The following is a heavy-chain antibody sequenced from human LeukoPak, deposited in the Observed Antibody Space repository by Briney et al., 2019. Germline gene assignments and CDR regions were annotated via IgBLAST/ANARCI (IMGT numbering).Heavy chain of an antibody. J-gene: IGHJ4*02. Sequence: GGSLRLSCAASGFTLSSYAMSEVRQAPGKGLEWVSAISGSGGSTYYADSVKGRITISRDNSKNTLYLQMNSLRAEDTAVYYCAKLTYYDFWSGYYVDYWGQGTLVTVSS. V-gene: IGHV3-23*01. CDR1: GFTLSSYA. CDR2: ISGSGGST. CDR3: AKLTYYDFWSGYYVDY. D-gene: IGHD3-3*01.